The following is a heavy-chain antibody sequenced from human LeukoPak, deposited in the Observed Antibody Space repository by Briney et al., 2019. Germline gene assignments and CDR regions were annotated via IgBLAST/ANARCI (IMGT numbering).Heavy chain of an antibody. CDR2: IYTSGST. CDR1: GGSISSYY. J-gene: IGHJ3*02. CDR3: ARPAYCSSTSCYLGAFDI. V-gene: IGHV4-4*09. Sequence: SETLSLTCTVSGGSISSYYWSWIRQPPGKGLEWIGYIYTSGSTNYNPSLKSRVTISVDTSKNQFSLKLSSVTAADTAVYYCARPAYCSSTSCYLGAFDIWGQGTMVTVSS. D-gene: IGHD2-2*01.